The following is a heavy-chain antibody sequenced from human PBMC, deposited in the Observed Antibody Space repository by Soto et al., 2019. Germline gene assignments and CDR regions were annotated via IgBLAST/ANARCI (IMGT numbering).Heavy chain of an antibody. J-gene: IGHJ4*02. V-gene: IGHV4-59*08. D-gene: IGHD6-13*01. Sequence: SETLSLTCTVSGGSISSYHWSWVRQPPGKGLEWIGYSNYRGNTNYNPSLKSRVTMSLDTPKNQFSLKLSSVTAAGTAVYYCARGTQYSSTWNYWGQGTLVTVSS. CDR3: ARGTQYSSTWNY. CDR1: GGSISSYH. CDR2: SNYRGNT.